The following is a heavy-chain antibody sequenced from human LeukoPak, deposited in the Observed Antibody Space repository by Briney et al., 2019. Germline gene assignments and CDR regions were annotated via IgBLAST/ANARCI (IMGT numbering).Heavy chain of an antibody. Sequence: SETLSLTCAVYGGSFSGYYWSWIRQPPGKGLEWIGEINHSGSTNYNPSLKSRVTISVDTSKNQFSLKLSSVTAADTAVYYCARDSPSPGPYYYDSSPFDYWGQGTLVTVSS. D-gene: IGHD3-22*01. CDR3: ARDSPSPGPYYYDSSPFDY. V-gene: IGHV4-34*01. CDR1: GGSFSGYY. J-gene: IGHJ4*02. CDR2: INHSGST.